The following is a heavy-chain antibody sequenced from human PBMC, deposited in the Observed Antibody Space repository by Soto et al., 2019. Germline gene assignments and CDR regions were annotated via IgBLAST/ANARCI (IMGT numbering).Heavy chain of an antibody. J-gene: IGHJ6*02. CDR2: ISYDGSNK. CDR1: GFTFSSYG. Sequence: PGGSLRLSCAASGFTFSSYGMHWVRQAPGKGLEWVAVISYDGSNKYYADSVKGRFTISRDNSKNTLYLQMNSLRAEDTAVYYCAKDRSVSQDYYYYYGMDVWGQGTTVTVSS. D-gene: IGHD6-6*01. V-gene: IGHV3-30*18. CDR3: AKDRSVSQDYYYYYGMDV.